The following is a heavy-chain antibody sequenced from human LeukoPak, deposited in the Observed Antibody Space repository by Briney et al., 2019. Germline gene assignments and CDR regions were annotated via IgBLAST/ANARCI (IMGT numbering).Heavy chain of an antibody. CDR1: GFTFNNFA. J-gene: IGHJ4*02. Sequence: GGSLRLSCAASGFTFNNFAVNRVRQAPGKGLEWVSAISSSGTITYYADSVKGRFTISRDNSKNTLYLQMNSLRAEDTAVYYCAKDLYSHAYWGQGTLVTVSS. CDR3: AKDLYSHAY. V-gene: IGHV3-23*01. CDR2: ISSSGTIT. D-gene: IGHD4-11*01.